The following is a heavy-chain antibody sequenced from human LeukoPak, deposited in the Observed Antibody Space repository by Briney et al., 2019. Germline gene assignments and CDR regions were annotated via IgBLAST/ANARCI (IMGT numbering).Heavy chain of an antibody. CDR2: IGSEAYGGTT. V-gene: IGHV3-49*03. CDR1: GFTFGDYA. Sequence: GGSLRLSCTASGFTFGDYAMSWFRQAPGKGLEWVGFIGSEAYGGTTEYAASVKGRFTISRDDSKSIAYLQMNSLKTEDTAVYYCTTSLSYDILTGYCDPWGQGTLVTVSS. D-gene: IGHD3-9*01. CDR3: TTSLSYDILTGYCDP. J-gene: IGHJ5*02.